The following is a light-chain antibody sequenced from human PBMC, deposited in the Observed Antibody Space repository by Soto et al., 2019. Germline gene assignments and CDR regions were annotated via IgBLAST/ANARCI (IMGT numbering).Light chain of an antibody. J-gene: IGKJ1*01. Sequence: DTQMTQSPSTLSASVGDRVTITCRASQSISSWLAWYQQKPGKAPKLLIYKASSLESGVPSRFSGSGSGTEFTFTISSLQPDDFATYYCQQYNSYSKTFGQGTKVEIK. V-gene: IGKV1-5*03. CDR1: QSISSW. CDR2: KAS. CDR3: QQYNSYSKT.